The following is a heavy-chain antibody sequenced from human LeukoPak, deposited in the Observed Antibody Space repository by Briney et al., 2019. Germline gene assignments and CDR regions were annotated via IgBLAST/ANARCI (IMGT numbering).Heavy chain of an antibody. Sequence: ASVKVSCKASGYTFTSYGISWVRQAPGQGLEWMGGIIPLFGTANYAQKFQGRVTITTDESTSTAYMELSSLKSGDTAAYHCSFGVVTSPYYYYYYMDVWGKGTTVTVSS. CDR2: IIPLFGTA. CDR1: GYTFTSYG. D-gene: IGHD3-3*01. CDR3: SFGVVTSPYYYYYYMDV. V-gene: IGHV1-69*05. J-gene: IGHJ6*03.